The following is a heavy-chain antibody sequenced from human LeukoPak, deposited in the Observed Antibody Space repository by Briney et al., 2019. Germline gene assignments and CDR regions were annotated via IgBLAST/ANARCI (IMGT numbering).Heavy chain of an antibody. V-gene: IGHV3-7*03. CDR3: TRENYVPDS. Sequence: GGSLRLSCAASGFTFSSYWMSWVRQTPGKGLEWVASISNGGYPTYYVDSVRGRFTISRDDARNSLFLQMNGLRADDTAVYYCTRENYVPDSWGQGTLVTVSS. CDR2: ISNGGYPT. CDR1: GFTFSSYW. J-gene: IGHJ4*02. D-gene: IGHD3-10*02.